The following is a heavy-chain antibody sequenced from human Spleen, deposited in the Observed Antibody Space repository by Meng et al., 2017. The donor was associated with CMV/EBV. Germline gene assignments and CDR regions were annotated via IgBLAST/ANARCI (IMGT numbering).Heavy chain of an antibody. Sequence: SCKASGYSFSGQLIHWVRQAPGQGPEWMGWITPNSGATNYAQKFQGRVTMTRDTSTSTVYMELKRLRSDDTAVYYCARVIFTPAGYDPWGQGTLVTVSS. CDR3: ARVIFTPAGYDP. CDR2: ITPNSGAT. V-gene: IGHV1-2*02. D-gene: IGHD3-9*01. CDR1: GYSFSGQL. J-gene: IGHJ5*02.